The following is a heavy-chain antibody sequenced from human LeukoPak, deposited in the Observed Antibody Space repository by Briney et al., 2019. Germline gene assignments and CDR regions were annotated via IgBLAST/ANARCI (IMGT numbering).Heavy chain of an antibody. CDR3: ARKLSGYSSGWYPDY. D-gene: IGHD6-19*01. V-gene: IGHV1-8*01. CDR1: GYIFTSYD. Sequence: ASVKVSCKASGYIFTSYDINWVRQAPGQGLEWVGWIYPKNGKTGYAEKFRGRVTLTTDMSTNTAYMEMDNLTSDDTAVYFCARKLSGYSSGWYPDYWGHGSLVIVSS. CDR2: IYPKNGKT. J-gene: IGHJ4*01.